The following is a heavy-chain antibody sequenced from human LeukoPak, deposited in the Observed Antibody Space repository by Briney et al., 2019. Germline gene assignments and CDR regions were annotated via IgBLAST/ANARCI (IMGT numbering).Heavy chain of an antibody. CDR2: ISGSGGST. Sequence: PGGSLRLSCAASGFTFNNYAMSWVRQAPGKGLEWVSAISGSGGSTYYADSVKGRFTISRDNSKNTLFLQMNSLRAEDTAVYYCAKSRYFDWSDGFDIWGQGTMVTVSS. CDR3: AKSRYFDWSDGFDI. V-gene: IGHV3-23*01. CDR1: GFTFNNYA. J-gene: IGHJ3*02. D-gene: IGHD3-9*01.